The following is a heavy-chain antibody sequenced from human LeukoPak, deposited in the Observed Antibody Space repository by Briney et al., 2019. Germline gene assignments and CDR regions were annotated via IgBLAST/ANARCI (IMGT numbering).Heavy chain of an antibody. CDR1: GYTFTGYY. D-gene: IGHD5-24*01. CDR3: ARARAGWLQLRYYFDY. Sequence: ASVKVSCKASGYTFTGYYRHGVRQAPGQGLEWMGWINPNSGGTNYAQKFQGRVTMTRDTSISTAYMELSRLRSDDTAVYYCARARAGWLQLRYYFDYWGQGTLVTVSS. J-gene: IGHJ4*02. CDR2: INPNSGGT. V-gene: IGHV1-2*02.